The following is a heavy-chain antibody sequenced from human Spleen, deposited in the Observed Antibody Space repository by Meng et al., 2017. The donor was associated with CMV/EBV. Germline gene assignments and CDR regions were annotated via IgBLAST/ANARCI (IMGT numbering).Heavy chain of an antibody. Sequence: ASVKVSCKASGYIFTDYYIHWVRQAPGQGLEWMGWINPNSGGTNYAQKFQGRITMTGDTSITTAYMELSRLRSDDMAVYHCARVKRYCTGGTCSSTGYYGMDVWGQGTTVTVSS. J-gene: IGHJ6*02. V-gene: IGHV1-2*02. CDR3: ARVKRYCTGGTCSSTGYYGMDV. CDR2: INPNSGGT. D-gene: IGHD2-15*01. CDR1: GYIFTDYY.